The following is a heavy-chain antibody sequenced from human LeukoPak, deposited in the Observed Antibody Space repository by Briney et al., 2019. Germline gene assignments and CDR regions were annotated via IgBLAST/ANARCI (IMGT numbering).Heavy chain of an antibody. CDR3: ARRLTQYDCFDP. J-gene: IGHJ5*02. Sequence: SETLSLTCTVSGGSIRSSYYYWGWIRQPPGKGLEWIGSIYDSGSTYYNPSLKSRVTISVDTSKNQFSLKLNSVTAADTAVYYCARRLTQYDCFDPWGQGILVTVSS. V-gene: IGHV4-39*01. CDR1: GGSIRSSYYY. CDR2: IYDSGST. D-gene: IGHD2-2*01.